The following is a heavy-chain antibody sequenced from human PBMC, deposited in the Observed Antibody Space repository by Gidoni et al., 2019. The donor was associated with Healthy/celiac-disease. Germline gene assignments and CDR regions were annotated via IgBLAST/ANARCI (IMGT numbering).Heavy chain of an antibody. D-gene: IGHD6-19*01. V-gene: IGHV3-30-3*01. CDR2: IAYDGSNK. CDR3: SAGPDY. J-gene: IGHJ4*02. CDR1: GFTFSSYA. Sequence: QVQLVESGGGVVQPGRSLRLSCAASGFTFSSYAMHGVRQAPAKGLEWVAVIAYDGSNKYYADSVKGRFTISRDNSKNTLYLQMNSLRAEDTAVYYCSAGPDYWGQGTLVTVSS.